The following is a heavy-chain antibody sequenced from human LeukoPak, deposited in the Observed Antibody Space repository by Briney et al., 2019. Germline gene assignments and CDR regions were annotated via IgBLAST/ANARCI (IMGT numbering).Heavy chain of an antibody. CDR3: ARAYKRDSTGPLGY. D-gene: IGHD3-22*01. Sequence: ASVKVSCKASGYTFTGYYMHWVRQAPGQGLEWMGWINPNSGGTNYAQKFQGRVTMTGDTSINTAYMELSSLRSDDMGIYYCARAYKRDSTGPLGYWGQGTLVTVSS. CDR1: GYTFTGYY. CDR2: INPNSGGT. V-gene: IGHV1-2*02. J-gene: IGHJ4*02.